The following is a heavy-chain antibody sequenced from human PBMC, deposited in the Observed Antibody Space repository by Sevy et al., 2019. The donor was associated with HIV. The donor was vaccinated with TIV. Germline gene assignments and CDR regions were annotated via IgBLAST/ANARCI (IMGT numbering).Heavy chain of an antibody. CDR3: AKGGGLRLFSPFDY. J-gene: IGHJ4*02. V-gene: IGHV3-23*01. D-gene: IGHD5-12*01. CDR1: GFTFSSYA. Sequence: ESLKISCAASGFTFSSYAMSWVRQAPGKGLEWVSAISGSGGSTYYADSVKGRFTISRDNSKNTLYLQMNSLRAEDTAVYYCAKGGGLRLFSPFDYWGQGTLVTVSS. CDR2: ISGSGGST.